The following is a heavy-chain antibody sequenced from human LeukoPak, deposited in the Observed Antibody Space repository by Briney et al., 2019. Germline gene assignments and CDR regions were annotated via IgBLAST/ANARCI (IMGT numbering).Heavy chain of an antibody. CDR1: GFTFSTYS. V-gene: IGHV3-21*01. CDR2: ISNTGTYI. Sequence: NTGGSLRLSCAASGFTFSTYSMNWVRQAPGKGLEWVSSISNTGTYIYYADSVKGRFTISRDNAKNSLYLQMNSLRAEDTAVYYCARDAAGIDAEDYFDYWGQGTLVTVSS. D-gene: IGHD3-10*01. J-gene: IGHJ4*02. CDR3: ARDAAGIDAEDYFDY.